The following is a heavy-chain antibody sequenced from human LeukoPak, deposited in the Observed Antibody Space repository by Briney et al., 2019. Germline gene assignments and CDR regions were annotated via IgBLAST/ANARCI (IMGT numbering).Heavy chain of an antibody. Sequence: SGGSLRLSCAASGFTFSSYAMHWVRQAPGKGLEWVASINHNGNVNYYVDSVKGRFTISRDNAKNSLYLQMNSLRAEDTAVYYCATDCSGGSCYPFYYYYGMDVWGQGTTVTVSS. CDR2: INHNGNVN. J-gene: IGHJ6*02. CDR1: GFTFSSYA. V-gene: IGHV3-7*03. CDR3: ATDCSGGSCYPFYYYYGMDV. D-gene: IGHD2-15*01.